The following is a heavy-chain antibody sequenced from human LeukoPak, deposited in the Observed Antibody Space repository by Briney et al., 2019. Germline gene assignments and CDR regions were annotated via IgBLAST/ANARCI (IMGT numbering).Heavy chain of an antibody. D-gene: IGHD2-2*01. J-gene: IGHJ6*02. CDR1: GFGFSTYA. CDR3: ARERWDCSSTSCYADGMDV. V-gene: IGHV3-30-3*01. Sequence: PGGSLRLSCVASGFGFSTYAMHWVRQAPGKGLEWVAVISYDGSNKYYADSVKGRFTISRDNSKNTLYLQMNSLRAEDMAVYYCARERWDCSSTSCYADGMDVWGQGATVTVSS. CDR2: ISYDGSNK.